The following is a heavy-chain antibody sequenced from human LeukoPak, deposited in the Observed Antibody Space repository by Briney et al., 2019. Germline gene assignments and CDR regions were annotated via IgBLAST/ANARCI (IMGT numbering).Heavy chain of an antibody. J-gene: IGHJ6*04. CDR2: ISGSGGST. CDR1: GFTFSSYA. CDR3: AGYCSSTSCYEYYYYGMDV. D-gene: IGHD2-2*01. V-gene: IGHV3-23*01. Sequence: GGSLRLSCAASGFTFSSYAMSWVRQDPGKGLEWVSAISGSGGSTYYADSVKGRFTTSRDNSKNTLYLQMNSLRAEDTAVYYCAGYCSSTSCYEYYYYGMDVWGKGTTVTVSS.